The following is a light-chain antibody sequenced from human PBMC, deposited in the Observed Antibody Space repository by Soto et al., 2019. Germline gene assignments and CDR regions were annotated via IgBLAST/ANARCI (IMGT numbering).Light chain of an antibody. V-gene: IGKV1-39*01. J-gene: IGKJ4*01. CDR3: QQSYSTPLT. CDR2: AAS. Sequence: DIQMTQSPSSLSASVGDRVTITCRASQSISSYLYWYQQKPGKAPKILIYAASSLQSGVPSRFSGSGSGTDFTLTISSLQPEDVATYYCQQSYSTPLTFGGGTKVEIK. CDR1: QSISSY.